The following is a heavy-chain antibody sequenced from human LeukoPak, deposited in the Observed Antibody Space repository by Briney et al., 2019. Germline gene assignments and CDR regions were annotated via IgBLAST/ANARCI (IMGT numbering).Heavy chain of an antibody. CDR1: GFTFSSYA. Sequence: PGGSLRLSCAASGFTFSSYAMHWVRQAPGKGLEYVSAISSNGGRTYYVNSAKGRFPISRDNSKNTLYLQMGSLRAEDMAVYYCARGVKAVGINVGYFDLWGRGTLVTVSS. CDR2: ISSNGGRT. J-gene: IGHJ2*01. V-gene: IGHV3-64*01. D-gene: IGHD6-19*01. CDR3: ARGVKAVGINVGYFDL.